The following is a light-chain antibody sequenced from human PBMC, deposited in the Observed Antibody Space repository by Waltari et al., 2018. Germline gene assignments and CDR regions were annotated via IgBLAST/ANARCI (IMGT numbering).Light chain of an antibody. CDR2: KAS. CDR3: QQYNSYSLLT. Sequence: DIQMTQSPFTLSASVGDRVIITCRASQSISNWLALYQHKPGKAPKLLIYKASTLASGVPSRFSGSGSGTDFSLTISSLQPYDFATYYCQQYNSYSLLTFGGGTKVEIK. J-gene: IGKJ4*01. V-gene: IGKV1-5*03. CDR1: QSISNW.